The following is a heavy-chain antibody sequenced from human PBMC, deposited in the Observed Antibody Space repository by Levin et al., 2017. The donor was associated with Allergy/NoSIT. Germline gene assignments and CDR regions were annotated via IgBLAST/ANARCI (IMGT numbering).Heavy chain of an antibody. D-gene: IGHD2-21*01. CDR3: ARGRGDYYTSGGWFDP. V-gene: IGHV4-59*01. Sequence: SETLSLTCTVSGGSITNYYWTWIRQPPGKGLDWIGYIDHNGGTNYNPSLKSRVTISVDTSKNQLSLKLNSVTAADTAVYYCARGRGDYYTSGGWFDPWGQGTLVTVSS. CDR2: IDHNGGT. CDR1: GGSITNYY. J-gene: IGHJ5*02.